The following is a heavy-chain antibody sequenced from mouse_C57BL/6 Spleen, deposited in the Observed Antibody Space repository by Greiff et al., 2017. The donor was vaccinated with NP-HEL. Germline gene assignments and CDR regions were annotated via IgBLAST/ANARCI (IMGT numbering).Heavy chain of an antibody. CDR2: IYPRSGNT. V-gene: IGHV1-81*01. J-gene: IGHJ3*01. CDR1: GYTFTSYG. CDR3: ARDSNYVY. D-gene: IGHD2-5*01. Sequence: QVQLKESGAELARPGASVKLSCKASGYTFTSYGISWVKQRTGQGLEWIGEIYPRSGNTYYIEKFKGKATLTADKSSSTAYMELRSLTSEDSAVYFCARDSNYVYWGQGTLVTVSA.